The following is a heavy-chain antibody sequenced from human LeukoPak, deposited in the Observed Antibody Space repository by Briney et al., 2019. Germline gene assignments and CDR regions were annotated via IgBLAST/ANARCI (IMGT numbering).Heavy chain of an antibody. CDR2: MNPNSGGT. CDR3: ARDRVPNSSSTIREVGY. Sequence: ASVKVSCKASGYTFTSYDINWVRQATGQGLEWMGWMNPNSGGTNYAQKFQGRVTMTRDTSISTAYMELSRLRSDDTAVYYCARDRVPNSSSTIREVGYWGQGTLVTVSS. D-gene: IGHD6-13*01. CDR1: GYTFTSYD. J-gene: IGHJ4*02. V-gene: IGHV1-2*02.